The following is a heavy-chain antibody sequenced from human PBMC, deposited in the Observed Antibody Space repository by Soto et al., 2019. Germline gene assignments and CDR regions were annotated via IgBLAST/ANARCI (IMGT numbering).Heavy chain of an antibody. Sequence: ASVKVSCKASGYIFTGDQMHWVRQAPGQGLEWMGWFNPNSGGTNYAQKFQGRVTMTGDTSISTAYMELSGLRSDDTAVYYCAKDGLNYYLTYWGQGTLVTVSS. CDR3: AKDGLNYYLTY. D-gene: IGHD3-10*01. V-gene: IGHV1-2*02. CDR2: FNPNSGGT. J-gene: IGHJ4*02. CDR1: GYIFTGDQ.